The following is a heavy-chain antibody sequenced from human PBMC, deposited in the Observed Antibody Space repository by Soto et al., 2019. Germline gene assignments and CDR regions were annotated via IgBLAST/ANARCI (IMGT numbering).Heavy chain of an antibody. CDR2: IYYSGST. CDR3: AREGMAAAGMGYDAFDS. Sequence: SETLSLTCAVYGGSFSGYYWSWIRQPPGKGLEWIGYIYYSGSTNYNPSLKSRVTISVDTSKNQFSLKLSSVTAADTAVYYCAREGMAAAGMGYDAFDSWGQGTMVTVSS. J-gene: IGHJ3*02. V-gene: IGHV4-59*01. D-gene: IGHD6-13*01. CDR1: GGSFSGYY.